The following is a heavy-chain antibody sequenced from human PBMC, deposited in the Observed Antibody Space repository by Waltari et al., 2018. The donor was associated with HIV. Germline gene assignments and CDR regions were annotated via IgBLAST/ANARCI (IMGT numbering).Heavy chain of an antibody. CDR1: GGTFSTHA. D-gene: IGHD3-22*01. J-gene: IGHJ6*02. CDR3: AAGEVYDRLSEYYHYNIDS. V-gene: IGHV1-69*01. Sequence: QVQLVQSGAELKKPGSSVKVSCKASGGTFSTHAISWVRQAPGQGLGWRGGIIPVCGTPNCSQKFRDKFSIAADQSTSTANMELSSLRSEGTAVYYCAAGEVYDRLSEYYHYNIDSWGQGPTVAVSS. CDR2: IIPVCGTP.